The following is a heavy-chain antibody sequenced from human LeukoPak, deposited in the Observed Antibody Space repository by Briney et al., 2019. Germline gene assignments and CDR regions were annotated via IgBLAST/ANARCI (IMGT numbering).Heavy chain of an antibody. CDR3: ARDLYYDILTGYYMPGWFDP. CDR1: GYTFTSYA. J-gene: IGHJ5*02. D-gene: IGHD3-9*01. Sequence: GASVKVSCKASGYTFTSYAMNWVRQAPGQGLEWMGWINTNTGNPTYAQGFTGRFVFSLDTSVSAAYLQISSLKAEDTAVYYCARDLYYDILTGYYMPGWFDPWGQGTLVTVSS. V-gene: IGHV7-4-1*02. CDR2: INTNTGNP.